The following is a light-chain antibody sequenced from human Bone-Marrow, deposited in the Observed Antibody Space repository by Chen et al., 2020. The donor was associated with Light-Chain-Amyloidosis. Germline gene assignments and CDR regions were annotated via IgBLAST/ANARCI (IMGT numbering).Light chain of an antibody. CDR3: GTWDSSLSAGV. J-gene: IGLJ3*02. CDR1: SSNIGNNY. V-gene: IGLV1-51*01. Sequence: QSVLTQPPSLSASPGQKVPISCSGSSSNIGNNYVSWYQQLPGTAPKLLIYDNNKRPSGIPDRFSGSKSGTSATLGITGLQTGDEADYYCGTWDSSLSAGVFGGGTKLTVL. CDR2: DNN.